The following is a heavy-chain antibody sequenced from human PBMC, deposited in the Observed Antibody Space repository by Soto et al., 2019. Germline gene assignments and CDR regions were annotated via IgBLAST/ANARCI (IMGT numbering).Heavy chain of an antibody. CDR1: GFTFSNAW. CDR3: TTETGDGHGGRYYFDY. Sequence: GGSLRLSCAASGFTFSNAWMSWVRQAPGKGLEWVGRIKSKTDGGTTDYAAPVKGRFTISRDDSKNTLYLQMNSLKTEDTAVYYCTTETGDGHGGRYYFDYWGQGTLVTVSS. J-gene: IGHJ4*02. D-gene: IGHD7-27*01. CDR2: IKSKTDGGTT. V-gene: IGHV3-15*01.